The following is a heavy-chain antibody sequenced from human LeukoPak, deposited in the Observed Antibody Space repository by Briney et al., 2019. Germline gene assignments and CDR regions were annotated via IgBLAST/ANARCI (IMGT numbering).Heavy chain of an antibody. J-gene: IGHJ4*02. CDR3: ARRGYGGSSGLD. V-gene: IGHV4-59*08. Sequence: PSETLSLTCTVSGGSISTYYWSWIRQPPGKGLEWIGYIYYSGSTNYNPSLKSRVTISVDTSKNQFSLKLSSVTAADTAVYYCARRGYGGSSGLDWGQGTLVTVSS. D-gene: IGHD4-23*01. CDR2: IYYSGST. CDR1: GGSISTYY.